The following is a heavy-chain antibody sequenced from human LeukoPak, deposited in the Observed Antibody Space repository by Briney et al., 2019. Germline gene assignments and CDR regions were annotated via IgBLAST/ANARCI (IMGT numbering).Heavy chain of an antibody. CDR1: GYTFTSYY. CDR2: INPTGGST. CDR3: ARVLYVNQVSLPSGWFDP. V-gene: IGHV1-46*01. J-gene: IGHJ5*02. Sequence: ASVTVSCKASGYTFTSYYMHWVRQAPGQGLEWMGIINPTGGSTSYAQKFQGRVTMTRDTSTSTVYMELSSLRSEDTAVYYCARVLYVNQVSLPSGWFDPWGQGTLVTVSS. D-gene: IGHD2/OR15-2a*01.